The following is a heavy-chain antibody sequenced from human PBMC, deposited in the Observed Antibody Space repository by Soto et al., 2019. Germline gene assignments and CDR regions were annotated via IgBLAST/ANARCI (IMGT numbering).Heavy chain of an antibody. CDR3: ARAETHYDILTGPFDY. J-gene: IGHJ4*02. Sequence: ASVKVSCKASGCTFTSYYMHWVRQAPGQGLEWMGIINPSGGSTSYAQKFQGRVTMTRDTSTSTVYMELSSLRSEDTAVYYCARAETHYDILTGPFDYWGQGTLVTVSS. CDR2: INPSGGST. CDR1: GCTFTSYY. V-gene: IGHV1-46*01. D-gene: IGHD3-9*01.